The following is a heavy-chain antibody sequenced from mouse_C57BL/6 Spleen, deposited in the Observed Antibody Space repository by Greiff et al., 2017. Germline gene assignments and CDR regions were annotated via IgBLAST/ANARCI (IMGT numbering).Heavy chain of an antibody. J-gene: IGHJ1*03. V-gene: IGHV3-5*01. CDR1: GISITTGNYR. CDR3: AREVYYGSREGYFDV. CDR2: IYYSGTV. Sequence: EVQLQESGPGLVKPSQTVFLTCTVTGISITTGNYRWSWIRQFPGNKLEWIGYIYYSGTVTYNPSLTSRTTITRDTPKNQFFLEMNSLTAEDTATYYCAREVYYGSREGYFDVWGTGTTVTVSS. D-gene: IGHD1-1*01.